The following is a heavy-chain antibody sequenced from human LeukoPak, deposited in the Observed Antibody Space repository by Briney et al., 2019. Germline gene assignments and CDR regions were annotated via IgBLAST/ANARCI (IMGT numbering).Heavy chain of an antibody. V-gene: IGHV1-18*01. CDR2: ISAYNGNT. CDR3: ARSARLQPYYYYGMDV. D-gene: IGHD4-4*01. CDR1: GYTFTSYG. J-gene: IGHJ6*02. Sequence: ASVKVSCKASGYTFTSYGISWVRQAPGQGLEWMGWISAYNGNTNYAQKLQGRVTMTTDTSTSTAYMELRSLRSDDTAVYYCARSARLQPYYYYGMDVWGQGTTVTASS.